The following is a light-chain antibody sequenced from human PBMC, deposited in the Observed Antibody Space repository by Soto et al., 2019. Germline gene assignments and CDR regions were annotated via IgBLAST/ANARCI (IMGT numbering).Light chain of an antibody. CDR3: AAWDDSLNGWV. CDR1: NSNIRSNY. CDR2: RND. Sequence: QSVLTQPPSVSGAPGQWVTISCSGSNSNIRSNYVYWYQQLPGTAPKLLIYRNDQRPSGVPDRFSGSKSGTSASLAISGLQSEDEADYYCAAWDDSLNGWVFGGGTKLTVL. J-gene: IGLJ3*02. V-gene: IGLV1-47*01.